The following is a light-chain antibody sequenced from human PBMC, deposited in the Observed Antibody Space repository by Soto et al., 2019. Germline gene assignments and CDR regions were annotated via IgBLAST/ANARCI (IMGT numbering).Light chain of an antibody. Sequence: VMTQSPLSLPVTPGEPASISCRSSQSLLHSNGYTYLDWYLQKPGQSPQLLIYLGSNRASGVPDRFSGSGSGTDFTLKISRVEAEDVGVYYCMQALQTPWTFGQGTKVEIK. V-gene: IGKV2-28*01. J-gene: IGKJ1*01. CDR3: MQALQTPWT. CDR2: LGS. CDR1: QSLLHSNGYTY.